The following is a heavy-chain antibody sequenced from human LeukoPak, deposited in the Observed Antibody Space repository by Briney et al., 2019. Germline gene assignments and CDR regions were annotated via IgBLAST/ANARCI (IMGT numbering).Heavy chain of an antibody. J-gene: IGHJ6*03. Sequence: LSLTCAVYGGSFSGYYWSWVRQAPGKGLEWVGFIRSKAYGGTTEYAASVKGRFTISRDDSKSIAYLQMNSLKTEDTAVYYCTTAWFGEFSPYYYYYMDVWGKGTTVTISS. CDR2: IRSKAYGGTT. CDR1: GGSFSGYY. D-gene: IGHD3-10*01. V-gene: IGHV3-49*04. CDR3: TTAWFGEFSPYYYYYMDV.